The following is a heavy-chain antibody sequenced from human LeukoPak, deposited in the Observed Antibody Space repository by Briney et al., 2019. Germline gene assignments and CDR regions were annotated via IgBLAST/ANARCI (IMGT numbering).Heavy chain of an antibody. J-gene: IGHJ4*02. D-gene: IGHD3/OR15-3a*01. CDR1: GFTLTSYG. V-gene: IGHV3-30*02. CDR3: AKLPEGDWHFDY. Sequence: GGSLRLSCAASGFTLTSYGMHWVRQAPGKGLEWVAFIRYDGSSKHYADSVKGRFTISRDNSKNTLYLQMNSLRAEDTAVYYCAKLPEGDWHFDYWGQGTLVTVSS. CDR2: IRYDGSSK.